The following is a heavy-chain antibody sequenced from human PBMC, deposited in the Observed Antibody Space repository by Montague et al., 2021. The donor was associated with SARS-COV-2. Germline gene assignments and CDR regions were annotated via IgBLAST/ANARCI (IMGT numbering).Heavy chain of an antibody. J-gene: IGHJ6*02. D-gene: IGHD3-22*01. CDR1: GGSISSSSSY. V-gene: IGHV4-39*07. Sequence: SETLSLTCTVSGGSISSSSSYWGWIRQPPGMGLEWIGRIYYSGSTYYNPSLKSRITISVDTSKNQFSLRLTSVTAADTAVYYCARDIRIPMLIVIQGYGMDVWGPGTPVTVSS. CDR2: IYYSGST. CDR3: ARDIRIPMLIVIQGYGMDV.